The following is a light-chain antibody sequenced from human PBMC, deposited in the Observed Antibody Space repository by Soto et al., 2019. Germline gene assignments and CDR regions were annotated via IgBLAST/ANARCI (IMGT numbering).Light chain of an antibody. CDR3: QQRSNWPST. CDR1: QNISSY. Sequence: IVLRQSPVTLSLSPGERATLSCRASQNISSYLIWYQQKPGQAPRLLMYDVSNRATGIPARFSGSGSGTDFTLTISSLEPEDLAVYYCQQRSNWPSTFGQGTRLEIK. J-gene: IGKJ5*01. V-gene: IGKV3-11*01. CDR2: DVS.